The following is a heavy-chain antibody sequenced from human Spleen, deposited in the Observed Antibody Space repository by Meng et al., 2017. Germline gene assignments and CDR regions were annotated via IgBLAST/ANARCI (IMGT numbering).Heavy chain of an antibody. Sequence: QLQESGPGLVKPSQILSLTCTVSGGSINSAVHYLSWIRQHPGKGLEWIGDIYYSGNTHYTPSLKSRASISVDTSKNQFSLKLSSVTVADTAMYYCAREDSRGLNFDSWGKGTLVTVSS. CDR1: GGSINSAVHY. CDR2: IYYSGNT. CDR3: AREDSRGLNFDS. V-gene: IGHV4-31*03. J-gene: IGHJ4*02. D-gene: IGHD3-22*01.